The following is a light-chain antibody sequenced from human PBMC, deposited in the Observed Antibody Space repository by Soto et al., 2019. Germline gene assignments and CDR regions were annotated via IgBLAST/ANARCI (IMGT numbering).Light chain of an antibody. Sequence: IQMTQSPSSLSVSVTDRVTITCRASQDIGNDLGWYQQRPGEAPELLLYAASTLRSGVPSRFSGSGSGTQFTLTINNLQPEDFATYYCQQSYSTPPYTFGQGTKLDMK. J-gene: IGKJ2*01. CDR3: QQSYSTPPYT. V-gene: IGKV1-6*02. CDR2: AAS. CDR1: QDIGND.